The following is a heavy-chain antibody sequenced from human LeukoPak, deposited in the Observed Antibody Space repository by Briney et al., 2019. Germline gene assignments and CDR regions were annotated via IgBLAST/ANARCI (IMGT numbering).Heavy chain of an antibody. CDR2: ISGSGGST. CDR3: ARDRPDYYYYGMDV. J-gene: IGHJ6*02. V-gene: IGHV3-23*01. Sequence: GGSLRLSCAASGFTFDDYAMHWVRQAPGKGLEWVSGISGSGGSTYYADSVKGRFTISRDNSKNTLYLQMNSLRAEDTAVYYCARDRPDYYYYGMDVWGQGTTVTVSS. CDR1: GFTFDDYA.